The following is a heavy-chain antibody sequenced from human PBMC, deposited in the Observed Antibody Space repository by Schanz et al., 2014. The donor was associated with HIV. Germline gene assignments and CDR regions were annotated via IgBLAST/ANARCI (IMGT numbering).Heavy chain of an antibody. V-gene: IGHV3-23*04. CDR1: GFSLSGYS. D-gene: IGHD3-3*01. CDR2: ISGNGGST. J-gene: IGHJ4*02. CDR3: AKASESIFGVEGLDF. Sequence: EVQLVESGGGLVKPGGSLRLSCVASGFSLSGYSMNWVRQAPGKGLEWVSGISGNGGSTYHADSVKGRFTISRDNSKNTLYLQMNSLRSEDTAVYYCAKASESIFGVEGLDFWGQGTLVIVSS.